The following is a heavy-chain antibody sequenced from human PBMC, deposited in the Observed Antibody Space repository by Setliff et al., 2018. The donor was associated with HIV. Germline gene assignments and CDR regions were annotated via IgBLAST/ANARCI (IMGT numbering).Heavy chain of an antibody. D-gene: IGHD3-22*01. CDR1: GYSFTDYY. CDR3: ARGMDYYDTSGYYQYYFDY. J-gene: IGHJ4*02. CDR2: INPNSDGT. V-gene: IGHV1-2*04. Sequence: ASVKVSCKASGYSFTDYYIHWVRQAPGQGLEWMGWINPNSDGTNYAQKFQGWITMTRDTSISTAYMELSRLRSDDTAVYYCARGMDYYDTSGYYQYYFDYWGQGTLVTVS.